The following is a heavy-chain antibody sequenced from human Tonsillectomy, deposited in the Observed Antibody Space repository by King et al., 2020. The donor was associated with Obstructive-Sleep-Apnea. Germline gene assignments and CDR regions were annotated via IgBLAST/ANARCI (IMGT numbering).Heavy chain of an antibody. V-gene: IGHV4-59*01. J-gene: IGHJ2*01. Sequence: VQLQESGPGLVKPSETLSLTCTVSGGSISSYYWSWIRQPPGKGLEWIGYIYYSWSPNYNPSLKIRVTISVDTSKNQFSLKLSSVTAAGTAVYYCARTLSIAAAGTGWYFDLWGRGTLVTVSS. CDR2: IYYSWSP. CDR3: ARTLSIAAAGTGWYFDL. CDR1: GGSISSYY. D-gene: IGHD6-13*01.